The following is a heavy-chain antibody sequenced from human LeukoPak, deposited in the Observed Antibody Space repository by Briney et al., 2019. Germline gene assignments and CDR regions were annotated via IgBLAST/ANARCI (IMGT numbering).Heavy chain of an antibody. Sequence: SEALSVTCTVSGGSVSSSIYYWGWIRQPPGKGLEWIGSIYYNGSTYYNPSLKSRVTISVDTSKNQFSLKLSSVTAADTAVYYCARHNNAFDIWGQGTMVTVSS. V-gene: IGHV4-39*01. CDR3: ARHNNAFDI. J-gene: IGHJ3*02. CDR1: GGSVSSSIYY. CDR2: IYYNGST.